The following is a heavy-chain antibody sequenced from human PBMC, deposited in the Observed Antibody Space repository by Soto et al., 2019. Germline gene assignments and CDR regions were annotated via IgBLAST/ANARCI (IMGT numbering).Heavy chain of an antibody. J-gene: IGHJ6*02. V-gene: IGHV3-30*03. CDR3: ARWARIAAAASPGPSNHYYYGMDV. CDR2: ISYDGSNK. D-gene: IGHD6-13*01. CDR1: GFTFSTYG. Sequence: PGRSLRLSCAASGFTFSTYGMHWVRQAPGKGLEWLAAISYDGSNKYYADSVKGRFTISRDNSKYTLHLQMNSLRADDTAVYYCARWARIAAAASPGPSNHYYYGMDVWGQGXTVTVSS.